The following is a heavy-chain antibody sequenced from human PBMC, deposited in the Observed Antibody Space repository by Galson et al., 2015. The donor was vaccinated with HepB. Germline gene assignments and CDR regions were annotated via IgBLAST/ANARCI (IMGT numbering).Heavy chain of an antibody. J-gene: IGHJ2*01. Sequence: SVKVSCKASGYTFSGYAMSWVRQAPGQGLEWMGGIIPNFGTADYAQKFQGRVTITTDKSTSTAYMELSSLRSEDTAVYYCARDMDAPHLPGDVVWSGGDWYVALWGRGTLGTAAS. D-gene: IGHD3-3*01. CDR1: GYTFSGYA. CDR2: IIPNFGTA. CDR3: ARDMDAPHLPGDVVWSGGDWYVAL. V-gene: IGHV1-69*05.